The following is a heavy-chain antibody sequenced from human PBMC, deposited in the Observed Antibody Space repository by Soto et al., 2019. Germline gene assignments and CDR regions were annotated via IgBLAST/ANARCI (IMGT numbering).Heavy chain of an antibody. J-gene: IGHJ5*02. V-gene: IGHV1-8*01. D-gene: IGHD3-16*02. Sequence: ASVKVSCKASGDTFTKYDITWVRQAPGQGLEWMGGMNPRSGGAGDAQKFQGRVTMTGDNSTTTAHMELSSLRSDETSTYSCARMATCRSLNWFDPWGQGTLVTGSS. CDR3: ARMATCRSLNWFDP. CDR1: GDTFTKYD. CDR2: MNPRSGGA.